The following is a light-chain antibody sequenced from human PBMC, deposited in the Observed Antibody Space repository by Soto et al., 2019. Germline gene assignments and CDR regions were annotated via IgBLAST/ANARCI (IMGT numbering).Light chain of an antibody. V-gene: IGLV1-44*01. CDR2: NNN. CDR3: AVWDDSLSGMV. J-gene: IGLJ2*01. CDR1: SSNIETNT. Sequence: QSALTQPLSASGTPGQRVTISCSGSSSNIETNTVDWYQHLPGTAPKVLIFNNNQRPSGVPDRFSGSKSGTSASLAISGLQSEDEADYYCAVWDDSLSGMVFGGGTKLTVL.